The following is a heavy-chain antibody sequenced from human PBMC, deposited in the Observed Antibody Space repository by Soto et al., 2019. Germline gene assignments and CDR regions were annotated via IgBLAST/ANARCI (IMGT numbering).Heavy chain of an antibody. CDR3: ARGPRYYDILTGYYSNWFDP. CDR1: GYTFTSYD. Sequence: GASVKVSCKASGYTFTSYDINWVRQATGQGLEWMGWMNPNSGNTGYAQKFQGRVTMTRNTSISTAYMELSSLRSEDTAVYYRARGPRYYDILTGYYSNWFDPWGQGTLVTVSS. CDR2: MNPNSGNT. V-gene: IGHV1-8*01. J-gene: IGHJ5*02. D-gene: IGHD3-9*01.